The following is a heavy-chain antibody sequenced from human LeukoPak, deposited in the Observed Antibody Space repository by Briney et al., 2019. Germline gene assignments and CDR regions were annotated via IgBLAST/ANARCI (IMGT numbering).Heavy chain of an antibody. CDR3: ARFAAGGSYYYYMDV. J-gene: IGHJ6*03. Sequence: QPGGSLRLSCAASGFSFSIYSLNWVRQAPGKGLEWVSYISHTGSTVSYADSVKGRFTISRDNAKNSLYLQMNSLRADDTAVYYCARFAAGGSYYYYMDVWGKGTTVTVSS. CDR1: GFSFSIYS. CDR2: ISHTGSTV. D-gene: IGHD6-25*01. V-gene: IGHV3-48*01.